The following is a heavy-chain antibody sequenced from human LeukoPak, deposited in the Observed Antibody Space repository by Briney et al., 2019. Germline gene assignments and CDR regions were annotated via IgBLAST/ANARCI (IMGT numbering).Heavy chain of an antibody. V-gene: IGHV3-23*01. CDR3: AKALTSGWYLDAFNI. Sequence: GGSLRLSCAASGFTFSNYAMSWVRQTPGKGLEWVSSISGSGDSTYYADSVKGRFTISRDNSKNTLYLQMNSLRAEDTAVYYCAKALTSGWYLDAFNIWGQGTMVTVSS. CDR2: ISGSGDST. CDR1: GFTFSNYA. J-gene: IGHJ3*02. D-gene: IGHD6-19*01.